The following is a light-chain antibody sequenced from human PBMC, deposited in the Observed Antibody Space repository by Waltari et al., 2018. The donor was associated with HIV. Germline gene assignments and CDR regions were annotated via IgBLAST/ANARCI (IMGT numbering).Light chain of an antibody. CDR2: EVS. CDR3: CAYAGSTTYVI. Sequence: QSALTQPASVSGSPGQSITLSCPGTSRDVGGYNLVSWYQQHPGKAPKLMIYEVSKRPSGVSNRFSGSKSGNTASLTISGLQAEDEADYYCCAYAGSTTYVIFGGGTKLTVL. J-gene: IGLJ2*01. V-gene: IGLV2-23*02. CDR1: SRDVGGYNL.